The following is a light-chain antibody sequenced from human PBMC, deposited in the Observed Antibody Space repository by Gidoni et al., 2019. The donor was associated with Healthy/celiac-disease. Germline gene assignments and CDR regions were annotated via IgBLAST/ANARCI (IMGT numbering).Light chain of an antibody. J-gene: IGKJ2*01. CDR2: AAS. CDR3: QQLNSYPYT. Sequence: DIQLTQSPSFLSASVEDRVTITCRASQGISSYLAWYQQKPGKAPKRLIYAASTLQSGVPSRFSGSGSGTEFTLTISSLQPEDFATYYCQQLNSYPYTFXHXTKLEIK. V-gene: IGKV1-9*01. CDR1: QGISSY.